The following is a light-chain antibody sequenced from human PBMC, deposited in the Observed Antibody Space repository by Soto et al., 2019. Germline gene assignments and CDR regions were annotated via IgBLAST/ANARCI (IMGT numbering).Light chain of an antibody. J-gene: IGKJ1*01. CDR2: KVS. V-gene: IGKV2-30*01. CDR1: QSLVYTDGNTY. CDR3: MQGTHWPPT. Sequence: DVVMTQSPLSLPVTLGQPASISCRSSQSLVYTDGNTYLNWFQQRPGQSPRRLIYKVSNRDSGVPDRFSGRGSGTDFTLTISGVEAEDVGVYYCMQGTHWPPTFGQGTKVEIK.